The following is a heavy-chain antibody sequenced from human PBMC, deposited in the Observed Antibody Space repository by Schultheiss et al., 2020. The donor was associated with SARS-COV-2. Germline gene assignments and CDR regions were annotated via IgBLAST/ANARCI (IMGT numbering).Heavy chain of an antibody. D-gene: IGHD2-2*01. J-gene: IGHJ5*02. Sequence: SGPTLVKPTETLTLTCTVSGFSLSNARMGVSWIRQPPGKALEWLAHIFSNDEKSYSTSLKSRLTISKDTSKSQVVLTMTNMDPVDTATYYCARIVVVPAAIDIGGWFDPWGQGTLVTVSS. CDR3: ARIVVVPAAIDIGGWFDP. V-gene: IGHV2-26*01. CDR1: GFSLSNARMG. CDR2: IFSNDEK.